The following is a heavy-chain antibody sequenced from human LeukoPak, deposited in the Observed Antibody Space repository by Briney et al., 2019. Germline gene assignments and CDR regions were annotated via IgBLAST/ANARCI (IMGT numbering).Heavy chain of an antibody. CDR1: GGSVSTTGRF. J-gene: IGHJ4*01. CDR2: IDSGGGT. V-gene: IGHV4-39*07. CDR3: ASDMGRFDIDY. Sequence: PSETLFLTCSVPGGSVSTTGRFWGWVRQPPGKRLEWIGSIDSGGGTHYITSLKSRLAISLDSSKNQYSLRLRSVTAADTAVYHCASDMGRFDIDYWGHGILVTVS. D-gene: IGHD3-9*01.